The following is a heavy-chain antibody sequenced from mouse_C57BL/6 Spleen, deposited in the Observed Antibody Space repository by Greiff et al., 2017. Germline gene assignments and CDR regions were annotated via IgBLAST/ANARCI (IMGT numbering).Heavy chain of an antibody. V-gene: IGHV1-82*01. J-gene: IGHJ4*01. CDR2: IYPDDRDT. CDR3: ERGVAKDD. Sequence: VQLQQSGPELVKPGASVKIFCKASCYAFSRPWRNWVKQRPGKGREWIGRIYPDDRDTNYNGKFKGKATLTADKSSSTAYMQLSSLTSEDSAVYFCERGVAKDDWGQGTSVTVSS. CDR1: CYAFSRPW.